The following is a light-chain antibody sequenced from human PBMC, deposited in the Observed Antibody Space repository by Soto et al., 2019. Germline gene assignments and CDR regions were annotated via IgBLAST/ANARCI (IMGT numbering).Light chain of an antibody. J-gene: IGLJ1*01. CDR1: SSDVGAYNY. V-gene: IGLV2-14*03. CDR2: DVT. Sequence: QSALTQPASVSGSPGQSITISCTGTSSDVGAYNYVSWYQQYPGKAPKYIIYDVTNRPSGVSYRFSGSKSGNTASLTISGLQAEDEADYYCSSYTTSSTLYVFGTGTKLTAL. CDR3: SSYTTSSTLYV.